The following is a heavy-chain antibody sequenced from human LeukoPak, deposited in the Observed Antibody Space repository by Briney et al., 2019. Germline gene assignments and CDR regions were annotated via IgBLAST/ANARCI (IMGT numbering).Heavy chain of an antibody. CDR1: GLTITNNW. D-gene: IGHD1-26*01. J-gene: IGHJ4*02. CDR2: IKNDETTA. CDR3: ATVFKGSSLQDS. V-gene: IGHV3-74*03. Sequence: GGCLRLSCVVSGLTITNNWMCWVRQDPGRGPVWISRIKNDETTAVYADAVKGRFTISRDNAKNTLYLQMNSLRVEDTAVYYCATVFKGSSLQDSWGRGTLVTVSS.